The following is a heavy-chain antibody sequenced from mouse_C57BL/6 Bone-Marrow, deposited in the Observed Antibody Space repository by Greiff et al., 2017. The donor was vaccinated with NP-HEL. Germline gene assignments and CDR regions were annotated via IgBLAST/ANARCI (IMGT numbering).Heavy chain of an antibody. CDR1: GYTFTSYG. Sequence: VQLQQSGAELARPGASVKLSCKASGYTFTSYGISWVKQRPGQGLEWIGEIYPRSGNTYYNEKFKGKATLTADKSSSTAYMELRSLTSEDSAVYYCASSIRGFDYWGQGTTLTVSS. CDR3: ASSIRGFDY. CDR2: IYPRSGNT. J-gene: IGHJ2*01. V-gene: IGHV1-81*01.